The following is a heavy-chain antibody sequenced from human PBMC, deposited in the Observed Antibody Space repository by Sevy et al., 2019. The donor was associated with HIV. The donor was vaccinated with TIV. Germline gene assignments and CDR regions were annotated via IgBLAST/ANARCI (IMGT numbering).Heavy chain of an antibody. Sequence: GGSLRLSCAASGFTFEAYHMTWIRQTPGKGLEWVSYITNGGGTINNADSVKGRFTISRDNPQNSLYLQMNTLRVEDTAVYYCAGVARGSNDAFDIWGQGTTVTVSS. CDR2: ITNGGGTI. V-gene: IGHV3-11*01. CDR3: AGVARGSNDAFDI. J-gene: IGHJ3*02. D-gene: IGHD4-4*01. CDR1: GFTFEAYH.